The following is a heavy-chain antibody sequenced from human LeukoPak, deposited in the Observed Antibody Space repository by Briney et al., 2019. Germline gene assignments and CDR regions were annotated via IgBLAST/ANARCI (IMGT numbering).Heavy chain of an antibody. CDR1: GGSFSGYY. CDR3: ARWGPEYCSGGSCYYFDY. D-gene: IGHD2-15*01. Sequence: SSETLSLTCAVYGGSFSGYYWSWIRQPPGKGLEWIGYIYYSGSTNYNPSLKSRVTISVDTSKNQFSLKLSSVTAADTAVYYCARWGPEYCSGGSCYYFDYWGQGTLVTVSS. J-gene: IGHJ4*02. V-gene: IGHV4-59*01. CDR2: IYYSGST.